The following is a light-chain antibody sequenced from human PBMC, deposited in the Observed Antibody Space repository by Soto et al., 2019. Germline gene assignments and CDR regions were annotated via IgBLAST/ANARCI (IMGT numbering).Light chain of an antibody. V-gene: IGLV2-14*03. CDR2: EVS. CDR3: SSYTTSTTVV. J-gene: IGLJ1*01. Sequence: QSALTQPASVFGSPGQSITFSCTGTSSDVGGYNFVSWYQQHPGKAPKLMIYEVSSRPSGVSNRFSGSKSGNTASLTISGLQPEDEADCYCSSYTTSTTVVFGTGTTVTIL. CDR1: SSDVGGYNF.